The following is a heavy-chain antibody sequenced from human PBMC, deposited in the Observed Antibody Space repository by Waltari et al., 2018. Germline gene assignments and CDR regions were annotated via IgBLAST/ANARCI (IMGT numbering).Heavy chain of an antibody. J-gene: IGHJ2*01. D-gene: IGHD1-26*01. V-gene: IGHV3-23*01. CDR2: ISGRGGST. Sequence: EVQLLESGGGLVQPGGSLRLSCAASGFTFSSYAMSWVRQAPGKGLGWVRAISGRGGSTYDADSVKGRFTISRDNSKNTLDLQMNSLRAEDTAVYYCATPQICQGSYHYWYFDLWGRGTLVTVSS. CDR1: GFTFSSYA. CDR3: ATPQICQGSYHYWYFDL.